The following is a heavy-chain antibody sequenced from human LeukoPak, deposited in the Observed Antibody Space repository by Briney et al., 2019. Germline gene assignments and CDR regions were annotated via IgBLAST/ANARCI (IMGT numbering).Heavy chain of an antibody. J-gene: IGHJ3*01. Sequence: GRSLRLSCAASGFTFSTYGMHWVRQAPGKGLEWVAVIWHDGSIKYYADSVKGRFTISRDNSKNTMYLQMNSLRAEDTAVYYCARAVGPFDFWGPGTIVIVSS. CDR3: ARAVGPFDF. CDR1: GFTFSTYG. CDR2: IWHDGSIK. V-gene: IGHV3-33*01.